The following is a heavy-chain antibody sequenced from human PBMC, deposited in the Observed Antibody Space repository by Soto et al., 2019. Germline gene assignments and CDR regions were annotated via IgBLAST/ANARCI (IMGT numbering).Heavy chain of an antibody. CDR3: ASDWCSSGRTYYLAF. Sequence: PGGSLRLSCAASGFTFSSYAMSWVRQAPGKGLEWVSRISSDGTRTTYADSVKGRFTISRDNAKNTLFLQMNSLRADDTAVYYCASDWCSSGRTYYLAFWGQGTLVPVSS. J-gene: IGHJ4*02. CDR2: ISSDGTRT. CDR1: GFTFSSYA. V-gene: IGHV3-74*01. D-gene: IGHD6-19*01.